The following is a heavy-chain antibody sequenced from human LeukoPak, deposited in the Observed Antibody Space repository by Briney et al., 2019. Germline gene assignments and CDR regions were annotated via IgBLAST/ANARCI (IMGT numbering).Heavy chain of an antibody. CDR3: ARHGYDTGNYLAHFDY. D-gene: IGHD4-11*01. V-gene: IGHV4-59*08. CDR2: IYYSVST. CDR1: GGYISSYF. Sequence: SETLSLTCTVSGGYISSYFWSWIRQPPGKGLEWIGYIYYSVSTNYNPSLKSRVTISVDTSKNQFSLKLSSVTAADTAVYYCARHGYDTGNYLAHFDYWGQGTLVTVSS. J-gene: IGHJ4*02.